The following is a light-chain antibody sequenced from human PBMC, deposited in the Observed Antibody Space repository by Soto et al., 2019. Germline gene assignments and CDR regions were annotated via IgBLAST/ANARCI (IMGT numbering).Light chain of an antibody. J-gene: IGKJ1*01. V-gene: IGKV3-15*01. CDR2: GAS. CDR1: QSVSSSY. Sequence: EMVLTQSPGTLSLSPLEIASLSFMASQSVSSSYLVWYQQKPAQAPRLLIYGASTRATGIPARFSGSGSGTEFTLTINSLQSEDFAVYYCQQYNNWPRTFGQGTKVDIK. CDR3: QQYNNWPRT.